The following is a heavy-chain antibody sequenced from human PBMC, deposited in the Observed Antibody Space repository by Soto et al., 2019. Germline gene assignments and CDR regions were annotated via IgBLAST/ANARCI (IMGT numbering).Heavy chain of an antibody. CDR1: GFTFSIYG. J-gene: IGHJ4*02. D-gene: IGHD3-22*01. CDR2: ISHDGGGE. CDR3: AKDLKNKYESSGYYTGDLDS. Sequence: QVQLVESGGGVVQPGRSLRLSCAASGFTFSIYGMHWVRQAPGKGLEWVAVISHDGGGENFIDSVKGRFTISRDNSKNTLYLQMNSLRPEDTAVYYCAKDLKNKYESSGYYTGDLDSWGQGTQVTVSS. V-gene: IGHV3-30*18.